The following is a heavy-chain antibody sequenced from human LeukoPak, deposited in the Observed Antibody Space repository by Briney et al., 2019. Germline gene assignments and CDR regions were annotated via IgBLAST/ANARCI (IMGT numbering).Heavy chain of an antibody. CDR2: IHQDGNEK. V-gene: IGHV3-7*01. Sequence: GGSLRLSCAASGFTFSNYWMSWVRQAPGKGLEWVTNIHQDGNEKYYVDSVKGRFTISRDNAKNSLHLQMDSLRAEDTAVYYCARGPYSSSWYGVATDYWGQGTLVTVSS. CDR1: GFTFSNYW. D-gene: IGHD6-13*01. CDR3: ARGPYSSSWYGVATDY. J-gene: IGHJ4*02.